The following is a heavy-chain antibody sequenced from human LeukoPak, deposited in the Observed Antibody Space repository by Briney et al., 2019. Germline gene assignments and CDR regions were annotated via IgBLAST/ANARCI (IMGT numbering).Heavy chain of an antibody. CDR2: ISAYNGNT. CDR3: ARDGQVIAVAGAIDY. J-gene: IGHJ4*02. V-gene: IGHV1-18*01. D-gene: IGHD6-19*01. CDR1: GGTFSSYG. Sequence: GASVKVSCKASGGTFSSYGISWVRQAPGQGLEWMGWISAYNGNTNYAQKLQGRVTMTTDTSTSTAYMELRSLRSDDTAVYYCARDGQVIAVAGAIDYWGQGTLVTVSS.